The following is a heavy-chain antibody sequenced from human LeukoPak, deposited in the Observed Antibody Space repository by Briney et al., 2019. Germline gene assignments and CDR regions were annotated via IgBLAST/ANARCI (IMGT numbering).Heavy chain of an antibody. CDR1: GGSINSYY. V-gene: IGHV4-59*01. D-gene: IGHD6-13*01. J-gene: IGHJ4*02. CDR3: ARENSNSWYLDY. Sequence: SETLSLTCTVSGGSINSYYWSWIRQPPGKGLEWIGYISYSGSTKYNPSLKSRVTISVDTSKNQFSLKLSSVTAADTAVYYCARENSNSWYLDYWGQGTLVTVSS. CDR2: ISYSGST.